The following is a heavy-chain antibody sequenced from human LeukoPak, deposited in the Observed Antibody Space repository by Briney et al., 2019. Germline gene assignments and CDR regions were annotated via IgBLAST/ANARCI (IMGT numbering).Heavy chain of an antibody. D-gene: IGHD3-10*01. CDR1: GYTFTGYY. V-gene: IGHV1-2*02. J-gene: IGHJ6*03. Sequence: ASVKVSCKASGYTFTGYYMHWVRQAPGQGLEWMGWINPNSGGTNYAQKFQGRVTMTRDTSISTAYMELSRLRSDDTAVYYCARGGLVRGAAYYYYYYYMDVWGKGTTVTVSS. CDR2: INPNSGGT. CDR3: ARGGLVRGAAYYYYYYYMDV.